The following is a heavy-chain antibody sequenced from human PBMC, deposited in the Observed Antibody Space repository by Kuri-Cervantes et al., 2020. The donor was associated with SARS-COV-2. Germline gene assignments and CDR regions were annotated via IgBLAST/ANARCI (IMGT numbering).Heavy chain of an antibody. CDR3: ARGIRGSWYVFDY. V-gene: IGHV3-21*01. Sequence: GESLKISCVASGLTLRSYTVQWVRQPPGKGLEWVSSIGSDSAYRYTAETVKGRFTISRDNSKNTLYLQMNSLRAEDTAVYYCARGIRGSWYVFDYWGQGTLVTVSS. J-gene: IGHJ4*02. CDR2: IGSDSAYR. CDR1: GLTLRSYT. D-gene: IGHD6-13*01.